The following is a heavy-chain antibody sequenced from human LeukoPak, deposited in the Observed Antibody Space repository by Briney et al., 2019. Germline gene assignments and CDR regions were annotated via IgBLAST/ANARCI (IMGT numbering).Heavy chain of an antibody. Sequence: GGSLRLSCAASGFTFDDYGMSWVRQAPGKGLEWVSGINWNGGSTGYADSVKGRFTISRDNAKNSLYLQMNSLRAEDTAVYYCARVGYYDSSGYLYYWGQGALVTVSS. CDR2: INWNGGST. J-gene: IGHJ4*02. V-gene: IGHV3-20*04. CDR3: ARVGYYDSSGYLYY. CDR1: GFTFDDYG. D-gene: IGHD3-22*01.